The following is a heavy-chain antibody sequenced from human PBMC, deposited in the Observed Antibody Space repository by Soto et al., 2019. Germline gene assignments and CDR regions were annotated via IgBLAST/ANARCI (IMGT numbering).Heavy chain of an antibody. CDR1: GFTFDDYA. D-gene: IGHD2-2*01. CDR2: ISWNSGSI. CDR3: AKSTCSSTSFYWFDY. V-gene: IGHV3-9*01. J-gene: IGHJ4*02. Sequence: EVRLVESGGGLVQPGRSLRLSCAASGFTFDDYAMHWVRQAPGKGLEWVSGISWNSGSIGYADSVKGRFTISRDNAKNSLYLQMNSLRAEDTALYYCAKSTCSSTSFYWFDYWGQGTLVTVSS.